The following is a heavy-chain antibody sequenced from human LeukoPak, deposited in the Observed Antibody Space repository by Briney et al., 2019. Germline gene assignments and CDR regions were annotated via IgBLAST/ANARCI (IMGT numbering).Heavy chain of an antibody. V-gene: IGHV3-53*01. CDR2: FYRGDTT. J-gene: IGHJ4*02. CDR1: GFSVSSSY. CDR3: ARDRYCSGGYCYPGDY. D-gene: IGHD2-15*01. Sequence: GGSLRLSCAASGFSVSSSYMYWVRQAPGKGLEWVSFFYRGDTTYYAESVRGRFTISRDNSKNTLYLLMNSLIPEDTAVYYCARDRYCSGGYCYPGDYWGQGTLVTVSS.